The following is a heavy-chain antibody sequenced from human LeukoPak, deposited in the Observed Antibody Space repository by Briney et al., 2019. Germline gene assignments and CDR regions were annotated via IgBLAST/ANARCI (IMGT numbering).Heavy chain of an antibody. J-gene: IGHJ6*02. CDR2: ISGSGGST. V-gene: IGHV3-23*01. CDR3: AKGRWCSSTSCANYYYYGMDV. CDR1: GSTFSGYS. Sequence: GSLRLSCAASGSTFSGYSMNWVRQAPGKGLEWVSAISGSGGSTYYADSVKGRFTISRDNSKNTLYLQMNSLRAEDTAVYYCAKGRWCSSTSCANYYYYGMDVWGQGTTVTVSS. D-gene: IGHD2-2*01.